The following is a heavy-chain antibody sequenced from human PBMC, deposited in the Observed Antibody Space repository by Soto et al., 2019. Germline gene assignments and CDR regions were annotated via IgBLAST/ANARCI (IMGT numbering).Heavy chain of an antibody. CDR3: AKGSGSYYTAFDY. J-gene: IGHJ4*02. D-gene: IGHD3-10*01. V-gene: IGHV4-4*02. Sequence: SETLSLTCAVSGGSISSSNWWSWVRQPPGKGLEWIGEIYHSGSTNYNPSLKSRVTISVDKSKNQFSLKLSSVTAADTAVYYCAKGSGSYYTAFDYWGQGTLVTVSS. CDR1: GGSISSSNW. CDR2: IYHSGST.